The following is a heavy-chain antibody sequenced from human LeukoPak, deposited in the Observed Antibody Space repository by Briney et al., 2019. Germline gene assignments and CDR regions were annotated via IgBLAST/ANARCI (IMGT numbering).Heavy chain of an antibody. D-gene: IGHD4-23*01. CDR1: GFTFRGYG. CDR3: AKDLRLYDYGGTLFDP. CDR2: VLYDGSKK. J-gene: IGHJ5*02. Sequence: GGSLRLSCAASGFTFRGYGMHWVRQAPGKGLEWFAVVLYDGSKKYYADSVKGRFTISRDNSKNTLYLQMNSLRPEDTAVYYCAKDLRLYDYGGTLFDPWGQGTLVTVSS. V-gene: IGHV3-30*18.